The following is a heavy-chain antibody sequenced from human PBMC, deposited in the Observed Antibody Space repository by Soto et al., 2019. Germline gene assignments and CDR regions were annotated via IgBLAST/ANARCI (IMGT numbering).Heavy chain of an antibody. Sequence: QITLKESPPTLVKPTQTLTLTCTFSGFSLTTSGVGVGWIRQAPGKALEWLALLYWDEDRRYSPSLKSRLTIAKDSSKDQVLLTMTNMDPVDTGTYFCAHYTTNTYMDLWGKGTTVTVSS. V-gene: IGHV2-5*02. CDR2: LYWDEDR. CDR3: AHYTTNTYMDL. CDR1: GFSLTTSGVG. D-gene: IGHD1-1*01. J-gene: IGHJ6*03.